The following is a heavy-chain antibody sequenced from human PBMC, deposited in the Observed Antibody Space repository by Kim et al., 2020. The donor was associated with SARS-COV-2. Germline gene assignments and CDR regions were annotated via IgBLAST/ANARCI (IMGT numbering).Heavy chain of an antibody. CDR3: AKLLLEYSSSSVGIDY. D-gene: IGHD6-6*01. V-gene: IGHV3-30*02. J-gene: IGHJ4*02. Sequence: SVKGRFTISRDNSKNTLYLQMNSLRAEDTAVYYCAKLLLEYSSSSVGIDYWGQGTLVTVSS.